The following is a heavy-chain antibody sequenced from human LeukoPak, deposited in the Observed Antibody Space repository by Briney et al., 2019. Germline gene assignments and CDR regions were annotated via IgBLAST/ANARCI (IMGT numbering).Heavy chain of an antibody. CDR1: GSTFGDYA. CDR3: TRERLRSDSDY. D-gene: IGHD4-17*01. V-gene: IGHV3-49*03. CDR2: IRSKAYGGTT. J-gene: IGHJ4*02. Sequence: PGGSLRLSCTASGSTFGDYAMSWFRQAPGKGLEWVGFIRSKAYGGTTEYAASVKGRFTISRDDSKSIAYLQMNSLKIEDTAVYYCTRERLRSDSDYWGQGTLVTVSS.